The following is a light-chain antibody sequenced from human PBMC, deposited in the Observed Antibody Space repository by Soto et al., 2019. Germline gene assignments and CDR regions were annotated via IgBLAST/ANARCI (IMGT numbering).Light chain of an antibody. J-gene: IGKJ1*01. CDR3: QQYSDWPPWT. Sequence: EIVMTRSPSTLSVFPGARATLSCIASQSVSSNLAWYQQKPGQAPRLLIYGASTRATGIPDRFRGSGSGTEFTLTIGSLQSEDFAVYYCQQYSDWPPWTFGQGTKVDIK. CDR1: QSVSSN. V-gene: IGKV3-15*01. CDR2: GAS.